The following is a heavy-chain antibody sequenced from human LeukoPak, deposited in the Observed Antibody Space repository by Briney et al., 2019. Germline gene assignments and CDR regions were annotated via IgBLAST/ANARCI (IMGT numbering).Heavy chain of an antibody. Sequence: PGGSLRLSCAASGFTFSSYWMHWVRQAPGKGLVWVSRINSDGSSISYADSVKGRFTISRDNSKNTLYLQMNSLRAEDTAVHYCAKAPGARSGYQLKNDYWGQGTLVTVSS. CDR3: AKAPGARSGYQLKNDY. D-gene: IGHD3-22*01. J-gene: IGHJ4*02. V-gene: IGHV3-74*01. CDR1: GFTFSSYW. CDR2: INSDGSSI.